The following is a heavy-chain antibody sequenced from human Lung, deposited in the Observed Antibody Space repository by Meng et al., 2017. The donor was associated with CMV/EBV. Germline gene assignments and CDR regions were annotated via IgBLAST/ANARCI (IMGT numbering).Heavy chain of an antibody. CDR1: EFTFSDYY. V-gene: IGHV3-11*01. D-gene: IGHD5-18*01. CDR3: ARSGVQDTAMIPCDY. J-gene: IGHJ4*02. CDR2: ISSSGRTT. Sequence: GGSLRLXCEASEFTFSDYYMSWIRQAPGRGLQCVSYISSSGRTTNYADSVQGRFTVSRDNAKNSLFLEMSSLRAEDTAMYYCARSGVQDTAMIPCDYWGLGXLVTVSS.